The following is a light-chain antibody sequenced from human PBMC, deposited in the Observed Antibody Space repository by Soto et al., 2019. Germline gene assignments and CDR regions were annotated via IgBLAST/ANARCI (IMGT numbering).Light chain of an antibody. CDR1: QSVRSN. V-gene: IGKV3-11*01. CDR2: DAS. Sequence: EIVMTQSPATLSVSPGERATLSCRASQSVRSNLAWYQQKPGQAPRLLIYDASSRATGIPARFSGSGSGTDFTLTISSLEPEDFAVYYCQQGSNWPLTFGQGTRLEIK. CDR3: QQGSNWPLT. J-gene: IGKJ5*01.